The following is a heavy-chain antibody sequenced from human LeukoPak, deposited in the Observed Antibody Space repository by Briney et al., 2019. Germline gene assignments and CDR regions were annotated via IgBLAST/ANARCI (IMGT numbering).Heavy chain of an antibody. J-gene: IGHJ4*02. CDR2: ISAYNGNT. V-gene: IGHV1-18*04. CDR3: AAGSSWYSGGPSDFDY. Sequence: ASVKVSCKASGYTFTGYYMHWVRQAPGQGLEWMGWISAYNGNTNYAQKLQGRVTMTTDTSTSTAYMELRSLRSDDTAVYYCAAGSSWYSGGPSDFDYWGQGTLVTVSS. D-gene: IGHD6-13*01. CDR1: GYTFTGYY.